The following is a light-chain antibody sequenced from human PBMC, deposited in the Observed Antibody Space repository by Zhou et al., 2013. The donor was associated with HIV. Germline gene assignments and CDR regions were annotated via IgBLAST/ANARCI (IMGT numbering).Light chain of an antibody. CDR3: TKVITVAPLT. Sequence: DIQMTQSPSSLSASVGDRVTITCRASEGINHYLAWYQQKPGKVPELLIYGASTLHSGVPSRFSGSGSGTHFTLTISSLQPEDVATYYCTKVITVAPLTFGGGTKVRSN. CDR1: EGINHY. V-gene: IGKV1-27*01. CDR2: GAS. J-gene: IGKJ4*01.